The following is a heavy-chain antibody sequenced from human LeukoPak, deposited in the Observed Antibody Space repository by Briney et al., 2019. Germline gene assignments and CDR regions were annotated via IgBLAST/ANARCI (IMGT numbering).Heavy chain of an antibody. CDR1: GFTFSSYA. CDR3: AKDLGEPMDYYYYDSSGYYSFGGFDY. Sequence: PGGSLRLSCAASGFTFSSYAMSWVRQAPGKGLEWVSAISGSGGSTYYADSVKGRFTISRDNSKNTLYLQMNSLRAEDTAVYYCAKDLGEPMDYYYYDSSGYYSFGGFDYWGQGTLVTVSS. D-gene: IGHD3-22*01. CDR2: ISGSGGST. V-gene: IGHV3-23*01. J-gene: IGHJ4*02.